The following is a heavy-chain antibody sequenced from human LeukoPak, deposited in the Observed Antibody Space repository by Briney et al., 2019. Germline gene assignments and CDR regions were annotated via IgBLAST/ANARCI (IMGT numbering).Heavy chain of an antibody. Sequence: SETLSLTCAVYGGSFSGYYWSWIRQPPGKGREWIGEINHSGSTNYNPCLKSRVTISVDTSKNQFSLKLSSVTAADTAVYYCASLYDSSGYGSYHFDYWGQGTLVTVSS. J-gene: IGHJ4*02. CDR1: GGSFSGYY. V-gene: IGHV4-34*01. CDR3: ASLYDSSGYGSYHFDY. CDR2: INHSGST. D-gene: IGHD3-22*01.